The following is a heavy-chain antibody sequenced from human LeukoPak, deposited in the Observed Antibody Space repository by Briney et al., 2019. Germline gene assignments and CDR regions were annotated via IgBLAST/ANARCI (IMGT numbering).Heavy chain of an antibody. CDR2: ISGSGGST. Sequence: PGGSLRLSCAASGFTFSSYAMSWVRQAPGKGLEWVSAISGSGGSTYYADSVKGRFTISRDNSKNTLYLQMNSLRAEDTAVYYCAKDHIVGARLVYYFDYWGQGTLVTASS. J-gene: IGHJ4*02. CDR1: GFTFSSYA. D-gene: IGHD1-26*01. V-gene: IGHV3-23*01. CDR3: AKDHIVGARLVYYFDY.